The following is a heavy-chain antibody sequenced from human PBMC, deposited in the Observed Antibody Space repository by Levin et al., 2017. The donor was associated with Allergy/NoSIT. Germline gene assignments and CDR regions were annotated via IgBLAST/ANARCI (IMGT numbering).Heavy chain of an antibody. CDR3: AKGDVLDAFDI. Sequence: GESLKISCAASGFTFSSYAMSWVRQAPGKGLEWVSAISGSGGSTYYADSVKGRFTISRDNSKNTLYLQMNSLRAEDTAVYYCAKGDVLDAFDIWGQGTMVTVSS. CDR2: ISGSGGST. D-gene: IGHD2-15*01. V-gene: IGHV3-23*01. CDR1: GFTFSSYA. J-gene: IGHJ3*02.